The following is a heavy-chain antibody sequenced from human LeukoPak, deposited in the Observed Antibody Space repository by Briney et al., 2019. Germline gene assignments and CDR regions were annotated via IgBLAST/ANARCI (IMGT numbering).Heavy chain of an antibody. CDR3: ARDSGRFLEWITYVDV. CDR2: ISPSSGYI. D-gene: IGHD3-3*01. J-gene: IGHJ6*03. CDR1: GFTFKDYC. Sequence: PGGSLRLSCAVSGFTFKDYCMNWVRQAPGKGLEWVSSISPSSGYIYYADSVKGRFTISRDNAKKSLYLQMNSLRAEDTAVYYCARDSGRFLEWITYVDVWGKGTTVAVSS. V-gene: IGHV3-21*01.